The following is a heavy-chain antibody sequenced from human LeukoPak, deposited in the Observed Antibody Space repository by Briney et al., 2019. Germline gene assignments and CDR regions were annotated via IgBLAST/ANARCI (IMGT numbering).Heavy chain of an antibody. Sequence: GGSLRLSCAASGFTFSSYAMSWVRQAPGKGLEWVANMNQDGSEKYYVDSVKGRFTISRDNAKNSLYLQMNSLRAEDTAVYYCTRDSSCYDYWGQGTLVTVSS. CDR2: MNQDGSEK. D-gene: IGHD2-2*01. J-gene: IGHJ4*02. V-gene: IGHV3-7*01. CDR1: GFTFSSYA. CDR3: TRDSSCYDY.